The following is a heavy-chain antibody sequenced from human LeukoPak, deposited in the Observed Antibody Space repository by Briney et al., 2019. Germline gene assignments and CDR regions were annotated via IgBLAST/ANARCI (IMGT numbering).Heavy chain of an antibody. CDR2: IYTSGST. Sequence: SETLSLTCTVSGGSISSYYWSWIRQPAGKGLEWIGRIYTSGSTNYNPSLKSRVTMSVDTSKNQFSLKLSSVTAADTAVYYCARGLCSSTGCYGGFGDRGYYYYMDVWGKGTTVTVSS. CDR1: GGSISSYY. V-gene: IGHV4-4*07. CDR3: ARGLCSSTGCYGGFGDRGYYYYMDV. D-gene: IGHD2-2*01. J-gene: IGHJ6*03.